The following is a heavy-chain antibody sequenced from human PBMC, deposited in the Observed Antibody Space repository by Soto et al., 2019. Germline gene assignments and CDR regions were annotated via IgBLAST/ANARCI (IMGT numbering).Heavy chain of an antibody. J-gene: IGHJ6*03. CDR2: INPNSGGT. CDR1: GYTFTGYY. CDR3: ARGVVVPAATPGHYYYYYYMDV. Sequence: ASVKVSCKASGYTFTGYYMHWVRQAPGQGLEWMGWINPNSGGTNYAQKFQGWVTMTRDTSISTAYMELSRLRSDDTAVYYCARGVVVPAATPGHYYYYYYMDVWGKGTTVTVSS. V-gene: IGHV1-2*04. D-gene: IGHD2-2*01.